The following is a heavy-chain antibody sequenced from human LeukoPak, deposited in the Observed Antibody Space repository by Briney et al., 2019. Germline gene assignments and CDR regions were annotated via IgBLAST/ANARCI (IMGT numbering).Heavy chain of an antibody. CDR3: VRDRGTYRPIDY. CDR1: GFTFSTYS. CDR2: ISGSSSYI. V-gene: IGHV3-21*04. D-gene: IGHD1-26*01. Sequence: GGSLRLSCAASGFTFSTYSMNWVRQAPGKGLEWVSSISGSSSYIYYADSVKGRFTISRDNAKNSLYLQMNSLRAEDTAIYYCVRDRGTYRPIDYWGQGTLVTVSS. J-gene: IGHJ4*02.